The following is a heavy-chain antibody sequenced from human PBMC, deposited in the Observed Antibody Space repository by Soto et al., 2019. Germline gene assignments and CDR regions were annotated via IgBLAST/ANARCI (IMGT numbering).Heavy chain of an antibody. V-gene: IGHV3-33*01. J-gene: IGHJ4*02. CDR2: IWYDGSNK. CDR3: ARDQLYSSSWSDY. CDR1: GFTFSSYG. Sequence: PGGSLRLSCAASGFTFSSYGMHWVRQAPGKGLEWVAVIWYDGSNKYYADSVKGRFTISRDNSKNTLYLQMNSLRAEDTAVYYCARDQLYSSSWSDYWGQGTLVTV. D-gene: IGHD6-13*01.